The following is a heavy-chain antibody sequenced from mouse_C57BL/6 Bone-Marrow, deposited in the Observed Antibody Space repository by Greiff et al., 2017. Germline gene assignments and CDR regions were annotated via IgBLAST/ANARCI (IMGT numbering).Heavy chain of an antibody. CDR1: GYSITSGYY. CDR2: ISYDGSN. V-gene: IGHV3-6*01. CDR3: AREPPYGYDFAY. D-gene: IGHD2-2*01. Sequence: DVQLVESGPGLVKPSQSLSLSCSVTGYSITSGYYWNWIRQFPGNKLEWMGYISYDGSNNYNPSLKNRISITRDTSKNQFFLKLNSVTTEDTATYYCAREPPYGYDFAYWGQGTLVTGSA. J-gene: IGHJ3*01.